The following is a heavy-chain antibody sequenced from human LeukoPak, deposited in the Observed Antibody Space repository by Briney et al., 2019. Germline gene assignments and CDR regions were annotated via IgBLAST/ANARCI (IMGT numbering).Heavy chain of an antibody. D-gene: IGHD2-15*01. CDR3: ARVGGLDAFDI. Sequence: GGSLRLSCAASGFTFSSYAMSWVRQAPGKGLEWVSSISSSSSYIYYADSVKGRFTISRDNAKNSLYLQMNSLRAEDTAVYYCARVGGLDAFDIWGQGTMVTVSS. CDR2: ISSSSSYI. CDR1: GFTFSSYA. V-gene: IGHV3-21*01. J-gene: IGHJ3*02.